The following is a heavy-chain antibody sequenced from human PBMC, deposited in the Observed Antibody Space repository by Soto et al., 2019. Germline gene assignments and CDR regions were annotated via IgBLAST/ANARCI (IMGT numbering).Heavy chain of an antibody. Sequence: ASVKVSCKASGYTFTSYGISWVRQAPGQGLEWMGWISAYNGNTNYAQKLQGRVTMTTDISTSTAYMELRSLRSDDTAVYYCAKDITHGAGSYYPSGDYWGQGTLVTVSS. CDR2: ISAYNGNT. CDR1: GYTFTSYG. CDR3: AKDITHGAGSYYPSGDY. V-gene: IGHV1-18*04. J-gene: IGHJ4*02. D-gene: IGHD3-10*01.